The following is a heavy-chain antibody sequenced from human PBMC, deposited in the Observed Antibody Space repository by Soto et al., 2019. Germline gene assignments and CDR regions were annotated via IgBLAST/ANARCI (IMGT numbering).Heavy chain of an antibody. D-gene: IGHD1-26*01. CDR1: GLTFRSYG. CDR2: ISYDGNNE. Sequence: GGSLRLSCAVSGLTFRSYGMHWVRQAPGKGLECVAIISYDGNNEYYADSVKGRFTISRDNSKNTVFLQMNSLRAEDTAVYYCAKGGWELLAELYYFDFWGQGTLVTVSS. J-gene: IGHJ4*02. V-gene: IGHV3-30*18. CDR3: AKGGWELLAELYYFDF.